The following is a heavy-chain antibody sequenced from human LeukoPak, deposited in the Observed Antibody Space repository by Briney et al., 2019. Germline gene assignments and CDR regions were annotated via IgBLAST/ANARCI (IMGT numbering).Heavy chain of an antibody. J-gene: IGHJ3*01. D-gene: IGHD4-23*01. CDR1: GGSISSGDYY. V-gene: IGHV4-30-4*08. CDR2: IYYSGGS. Sequence: SETLSLTCTVSGGSISSGDYYWSWIRQPPGKGLEWIGYIYYSGGSYYNPSLKSRVTISVDTSKNQYSLKLSSVTAADTAVYYCARDPDDYGGNSLFDFWGQGTIGTVSS. CDR3: ARDPDDYGGNSLFDF.